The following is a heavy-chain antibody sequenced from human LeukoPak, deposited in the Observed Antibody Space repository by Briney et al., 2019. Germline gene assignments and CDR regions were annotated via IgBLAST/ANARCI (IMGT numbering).Heavy chain of an antibody. CDR1: GFTFSNYG. V-gene: IGHV3-20*04. J-gene: IGHJ4*02. CDR3: ARVRSSGWYASDY. D-gene: IGHD6-19*01. Sequence: GGSLRLSCAASGFTFSNYGMRWVRQAPGKGLEWVSGINWNGGSTGYADSVKGRFTISRDNAKNSLYLQMNSLRAEDTALYYCARVRSSGWYASDYWGQGTLVTVSS. CDR2: INWNGGST.